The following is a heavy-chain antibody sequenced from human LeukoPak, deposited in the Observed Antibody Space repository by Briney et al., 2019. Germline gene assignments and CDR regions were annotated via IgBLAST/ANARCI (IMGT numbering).Heavy chain of an antibody. CDR1: GYRLSAVS. CDR2: FEPEDGAT. D-gene: IGHD3-3*01. Sequence: ASVKVSCKVSGYRLSAVSMHWVRQAPGKGLEWMRGFEPEDGATIYAERFQGRITMTEDTSTDTAYMDLSRLTSEDTAVYYCMIDYFDWASSRSGNYFWGQGTLVTVSS. CDR3: MIDYFDWASSRSGNYF. V-gene: IGHV1-24*01. J-gene: IGHJ4*02.